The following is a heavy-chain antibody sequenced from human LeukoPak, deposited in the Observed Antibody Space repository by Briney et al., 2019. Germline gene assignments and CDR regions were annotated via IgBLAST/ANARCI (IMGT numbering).Heavy chain of an antibody. Sequence: PSETLSLTCTVSGGSLSNYYWSWIRQPPGKGLEWIAYIYSSGSTNYNPSLKSRVTISLDTSKHQFSLKLSSVTAADTAVYYCARVRGLHSAAAFDIWGQGTMVTVSS. D-gene: IGHD2/OR15-2a*01. CDR1: GGSLSNYY. CDR2: IYSSGST. CDR3: ARVRGLHSAAAFDI. J-gene: IGHJ3*02. V-gene: IGHV4-59*01.